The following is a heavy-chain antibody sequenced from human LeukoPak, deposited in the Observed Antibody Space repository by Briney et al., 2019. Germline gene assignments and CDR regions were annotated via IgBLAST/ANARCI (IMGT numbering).Heavy chain of an antibody. J-gene: IGHJ4*02. D-gene: IGHD6-19*01. CDR2: MNPNSGGT. CDR1: GYTFTGYY. Sequence: GASVKVSCKASGYTFTGYYMHWVRQAPGQGLEWMGWMNPNSGGTNYAQKFQGRVTMTRDASISTAYMELSRLRSDDTAVYYCARDLRRYIAVAIPGYWGQGTLVTVSS. V-gene: IGHV1-2*02. CDR3: ARDLRRYIAVAIPGY.